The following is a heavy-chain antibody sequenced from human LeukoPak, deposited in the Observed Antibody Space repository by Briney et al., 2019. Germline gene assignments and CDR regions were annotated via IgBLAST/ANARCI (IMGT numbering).Heavy chain of an antibody. CDR3: ARDWQFDY. CDR1: AFIFSGHS. Sequence: GGSLRLSCEGSAFIFSGHSMNWVRQTPGKGLEWVASIRENGSERQYVDSVKGRFTISRDNTKGTLFLQLNSLRAEDTAVYYCARDWQFDYWGQGTLVTVSS. V-gene: IGHV3-7*03. CDR2: IRENGSER. J-gene: IGHJ4*02.